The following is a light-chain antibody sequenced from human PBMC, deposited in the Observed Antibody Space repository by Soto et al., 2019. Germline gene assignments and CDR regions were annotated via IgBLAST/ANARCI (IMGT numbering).Light chain of an antibody. Sequence: SALTQPASVSGSPGQSIAISCTGTRSDVGAYNYVSWYQQHPDKAPKLMISEVTNRPSGVSDRFSGSKSGNTASLTISGLQAEDEADYYCSSFTSRFTFVFGTGTKLTVL. CDR1: RSDVGAYNY. J-gene: IGLJ1*01. V-gene: IGLV2-14*01. CDR3: SSFTSRFTFV. CDR2: EVT.